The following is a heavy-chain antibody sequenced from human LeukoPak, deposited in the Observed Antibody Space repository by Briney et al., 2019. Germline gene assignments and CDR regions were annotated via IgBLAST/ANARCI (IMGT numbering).Heavy chain of an antibody. D-gene: IGHD3-10*01. V-gene: IGHV3-30*02. CDR2: IRYDGSNK. Sequence: PGGSLRLSCAASGFTFSSYGMHWVRQAPGKGLEWVAFIRYDGSNKYYADSVKGRFTISRDNSKNTLYLQMNSLRAEDTAVYYCARDFIYGSGSDAFDIWGQGTMVTVSS. J-gene: IGHJ3*02. CDR1: GFTFSSYG. CDR3: ARDFIYGSGSDAFDI.